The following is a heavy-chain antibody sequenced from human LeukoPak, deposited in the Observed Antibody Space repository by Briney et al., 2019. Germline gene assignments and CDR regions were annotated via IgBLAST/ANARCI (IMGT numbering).Heavy chain of an antibody. CDR1: VGSPSGYY. V-gene: IGHV4-34*01. J-gene: IGHJ3*02. D-gene: IGHD2-15*01. CDR3: ARCVVVVAATLDAFDI. Sequence: SETLSLTRAVYVGSPSGYYWSWIRQPPGKGVEWIGEINHSGSTNYNPSPKSRVTISVDTSKNQFSLKLSSVTAADTAVYYCARCVVVVAATLDAFDIWGQGRMVTVSS. CDR2: INHSGST.